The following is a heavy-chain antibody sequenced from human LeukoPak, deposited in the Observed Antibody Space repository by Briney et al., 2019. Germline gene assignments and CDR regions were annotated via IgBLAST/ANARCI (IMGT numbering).Heavy chain of an antibody. CDR2: ISYDGSNK. J-gene: IGHJ4*02. CDR1: GFTFSSYA. Sequence: GGSLRLSCAASGFTFSSYAMHWVRQAPGKGLEWVTVISYDGSNKYYADSVKGRFTISRDNSKNTLYLQMNSLGAEDTAVYYCANPIAADIDYWGQGTLVTVSS. D-gene: IGHD6-13*01. CDR3: ANPIAADIDY. V-gene: IGHV3-30*04.